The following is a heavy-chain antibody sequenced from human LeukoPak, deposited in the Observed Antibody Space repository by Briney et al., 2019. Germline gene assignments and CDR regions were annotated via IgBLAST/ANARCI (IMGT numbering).Heavy chain of an antibody. V-gene: IGHV3-7*01. Sequence: GSLRLSCVASVFTFSNYWMSWVRPAPGEGLGWVAHINQVGSEENYMDSVKARFIISRDNAKNSLSLQIDSLRAEDTAVYYCVRDGGVSGYDLLDYWGQGTLVTVSS. J-gene: IGHJ4*02. CDR2: INQVGSEE. D-gene: IGHD5-12*01. CDR1: VFTFSNYW. CDR3: VRDGGVSGYDLLDY.